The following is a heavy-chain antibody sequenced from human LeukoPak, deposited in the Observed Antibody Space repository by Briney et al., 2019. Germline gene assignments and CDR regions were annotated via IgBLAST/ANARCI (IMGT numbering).Heavy chain of an antibody. CDR2: ISSSSSTI. V-gene: IGHV3-48*01. CDR3: ARTYYGDLQDWFDP. CDR1: GFTFSSYS. D-gene: IGHD4-17*01. Sequence: GGSLRLSCAASGFTFSSYSMNWVRQAPGKGLEWVSYISSSSSTIYYADSVKGRFTISRDNAKNSLYLQMNSLRAEDTAVYYCARTYYGDLQDWFDPWGQGTLVTVSS. J-gene: IGHJ5*02.